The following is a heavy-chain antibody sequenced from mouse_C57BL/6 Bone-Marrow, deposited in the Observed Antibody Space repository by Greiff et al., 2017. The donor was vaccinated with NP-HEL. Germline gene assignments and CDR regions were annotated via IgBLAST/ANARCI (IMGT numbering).Heavy chain of an antibody. D-gene: IGHD2-1*01. V-gene: IGHV1-77*01. J-gene: IGHJ4*01. CDR3: ARVDSCYGNSFYARGY. CDR1: GYTFTDYY. CDR2: IYPGSGSS. Sequence: QVQLQQSGAEMARPGASVRLSCKASGYTFTDYYINWVKQRTGPGLAWIGAIYPGSGSSYYNEKFQDKATLTADKSSGTATMQLSILTSEDSAAYLCARVDSCYGNSFYARGYWGQGPSVTVSS.